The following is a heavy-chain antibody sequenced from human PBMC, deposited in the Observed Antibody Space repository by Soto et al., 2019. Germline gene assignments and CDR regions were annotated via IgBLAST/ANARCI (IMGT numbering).Heavy chain of an antibody. CDR3: AHLTVTSAMDV. Sequence: QITLKESGPTLVKPTQTLTLTCTFSGFSLTTSGVGVGWIRQPPGKALEWLALIYWDDDERYSPSLKSRLTITRDTSKNQVVLIMTNMDPVDTATSYCAHLTVTSAMDVWGQGTTVTVSS. D-gene: IGHD4-17*01. CDR1: GFSLTTSGVG. J-gene: IGHJ6*02. CDR2: IYWDDDE. V-gene: IGHV2-5*02.